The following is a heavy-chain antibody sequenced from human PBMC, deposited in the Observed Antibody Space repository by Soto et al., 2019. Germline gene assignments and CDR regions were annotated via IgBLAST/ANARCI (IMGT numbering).Heavy chain of an antibody. CDR2: ISSSGSTI. CDR3: ARSRFLEWSARDYYYYGMDV. Sequence: PGGSLRLSCAASGFTFSDYYMSWIRQAPGKGLEWVSYISSSGSTIYYADSVKGRFTISRDNAKNSLYLQMNSLRAEDTAVYYCARSRFLEWSARDYYYYGMDVWGQGTTVTVSS. V-gene: IGHV3-11*01. J-gene: IGHJ6*02. CDR1: GFTFSDYY. D-gene: IGHD3-3*01.